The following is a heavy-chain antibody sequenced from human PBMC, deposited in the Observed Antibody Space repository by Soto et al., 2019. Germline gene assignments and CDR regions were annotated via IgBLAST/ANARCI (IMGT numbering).Heavy chain of an antibody. J-gene: IGHJ4*02. D-gene: IGHD5-12*01. CDR2: IYYSGST. CDR3: ARHVGMATTYFDY. CDR1: GGSISSYY. V-gene: IGHV4-59*08. Sequence: QVQLQESGPGLVKPSETLSLTCTVSGGSISSYYWSWIRQPPGKGLEWIGYIYYSGSTNYNPSLKSRVTISVDTSKNQFSLKLSSVTAADTAVYYCARHVGMATTYFDYWGQGTLVTVSS.